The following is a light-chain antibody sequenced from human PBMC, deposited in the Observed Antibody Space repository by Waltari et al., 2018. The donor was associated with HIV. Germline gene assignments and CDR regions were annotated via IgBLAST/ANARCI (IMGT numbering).Light chain of an antibody. CDR3: QSSDTTASHEL. Sequence: SRDLTQPPSVSVSPGQTARLTCSGDAFSKQYSYWYQQKAGQAPVLVIFKDTERPSGIPERFSASSSGTTVTLTITSVEAEDEAEYFCQSSDTTASHELFGGGTKLTVL. V-gene: IGLV3-25*03. CDR2: KDT. J-gene: IGLJ2*01. CDR1: AFSKQY.